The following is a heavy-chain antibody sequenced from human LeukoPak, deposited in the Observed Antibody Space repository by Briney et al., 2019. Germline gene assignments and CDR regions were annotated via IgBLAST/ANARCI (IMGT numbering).Heavy chain of an antibody. V-gene: IGHV4-59*08. CDR1: GGSISSYY. D-gene: IGHD3-22*01. CDR3: ARSYVDYYDSSGTFDY. Sequence: SETLSLICTVSGGSISSYYWSWIRQPPGKGLEWIGYIYYSGSTNYNPSLKSRVTISVDTSKNQFSLKLSSVTAADTAVYYCARSYVDYYDSSGTFDYWGQGTLVTVSS. CDR2: IYYSGST. J-gene: IGHJ4*02.